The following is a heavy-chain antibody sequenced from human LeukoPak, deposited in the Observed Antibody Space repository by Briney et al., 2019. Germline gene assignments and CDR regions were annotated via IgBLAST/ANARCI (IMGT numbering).Heavy chain of an antibody. CDR3: VRDLRESDF. V-gene: IGHV3-74*01. CDR2: INPDGSTT. J-gene: IGHJ4*02. CDR1: GFTFSSYW. Sequence: PGGSLRLSCAASGFTFSSYWMHWVRQAPGKGLVWVSRINPDGSTTNYADSVQGRFTMSRDNAKNMLYLQMNSLRAEDTAVYYCVRDLRESDFWGQGTLVTVSS.